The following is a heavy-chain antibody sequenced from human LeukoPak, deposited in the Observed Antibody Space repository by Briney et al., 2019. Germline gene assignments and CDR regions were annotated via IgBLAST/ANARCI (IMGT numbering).Heavy chain of an antibody. CDR1: GFTFSSYG. V-gene: IGHV3-23*01. D-gene: IGHD1-26*01. Sequence: GGSLRLSCGVSGFTFSSYGMSWVRQASGKGLECVSVISGSGYNTDYADSVKSRFTISRDNYKLYLQMNSLRAEDTAVYYCAKHSGSYFVYYFDYWGQGTLVTVSS. CDR3: AKHSGSYFVYYFDY. J-gene: IGHJ4*02. CDR2: ISGSGYNT.